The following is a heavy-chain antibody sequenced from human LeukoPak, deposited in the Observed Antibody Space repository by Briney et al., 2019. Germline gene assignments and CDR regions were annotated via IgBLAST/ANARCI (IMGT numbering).Heavy chain of an antibody. CDR3: ARGRRVGWLQPMHFDY. CDR1: GFTFSGFW. J-gene: IGHJ4*02. V-gene: IGHV3-7*03. Sequence: GGSLRLSCAVPGFTFSGFWMSWSRQAPGKGLEWVASINSDGSEGYYADVVKGRFTISRDNSKNTLYLQMNSLRAEDTAVYYCARGRRVGWLQPMHFDYWGQGTLVTVSS. D-gene: IGHD5-24*01. CDR2: INSDGSEG.